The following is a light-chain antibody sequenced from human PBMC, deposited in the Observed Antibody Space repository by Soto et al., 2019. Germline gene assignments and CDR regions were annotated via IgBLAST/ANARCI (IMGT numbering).Light chain of an antibody. J-gene: IGKJ5*01. Sequence: EIVMAQSPGTLSVSPGERATLSCRASQSVSSKLAWYQQKPGQSPRLLIYGTSIRATGIPARFSGSGSGTEFSLTISNLQSEDFGVYYCQQYSNWPPFTFGQGTRLEVK. CDR3: QQYSNWPPFT. V-gene: IGKV3-15*01. CDR1: QSVSSK. CDR2: GTS.